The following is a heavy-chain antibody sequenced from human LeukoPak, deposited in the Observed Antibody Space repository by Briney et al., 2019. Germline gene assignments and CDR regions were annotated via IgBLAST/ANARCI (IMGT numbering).Heavy chain of an antibody. D-gene: IGHD3-3*01. CDR1: GYSFSNYW. Sequence: GESLKISCKGSGYSFSNYWIGWVRQMPGKGLEWMGLIYPGDSDITYSPSFQGQVTISADKSISTAYLQWSSLKASDTVMYYCARLEGRWFDPWGQGTLVTVSS. CDR2: IYPGDSDI. CDR3: ARLEGRWFDP. V-gene: IGHV5-51*01. J-gene: IGHJ5*02.